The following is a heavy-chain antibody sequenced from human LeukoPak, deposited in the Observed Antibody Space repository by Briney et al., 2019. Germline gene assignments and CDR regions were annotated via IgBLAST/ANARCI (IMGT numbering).Heavy chain of an antibody. CDR3: AGYYDFWSGYSTFDY. J-gene: IGHJ4*02. Sequence: PSETLSLTCTVSGGSISRSSYYWGWIRQPPGKGLEWIGSIYYSGSTYYNPSLKSRVTISVDTSKNQFSLKLSSVTAADAAVYYCAGYYDFWSGYSTFDYWGQGTLVTVSS. D-gene: IGHD3-3*01. CDR2: IYYSGST. V-gene: IGHV4-39*01. CDR1: GGSISRSSYY.